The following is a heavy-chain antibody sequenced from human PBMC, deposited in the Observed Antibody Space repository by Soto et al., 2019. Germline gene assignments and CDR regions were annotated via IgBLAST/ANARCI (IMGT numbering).Heavy chain of an antibody. CDR2: IWYDGSNK. Sequence: XESLRLSCAASGFTFSSYGMHWVRQAPGKGLEWVAVIWYDGSNKYYADSVKGRFTISRDNSKNTLYLQMNSLRAEDTAVYYCAREGGNWKYPYENYYCGMDVWGQGTTVTAP. CDR1: GFTFSSYG. CDR3: AREGGNWKYPYENYYCGMDV. J-gene: IGHJ6*02. D-gene: IGHD1-7*01. V-gene: IGHV3-33*01.